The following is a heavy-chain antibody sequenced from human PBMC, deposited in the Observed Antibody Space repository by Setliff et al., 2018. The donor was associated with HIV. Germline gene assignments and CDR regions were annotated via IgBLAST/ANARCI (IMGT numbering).Heavy chain of an antibody. D-gene: IGHD1-26*01. CDR3: AREVRWELPQGFDH. CDR1: GGSISSGDYY. CDR2: IYDSEST. V-gene: IGHV4-61*08. Sequence: SETLSLTCTVSGGSISSGDYYWSWIRQPPGKGLEWIGNIYDSESTYYNPSLKGRVTMSVDTSKNQCSLKLTSVTAADAAVYYCAREVRWELPQGFDHWGQGSQVTVSS. J-gene: IGHJ4*02.